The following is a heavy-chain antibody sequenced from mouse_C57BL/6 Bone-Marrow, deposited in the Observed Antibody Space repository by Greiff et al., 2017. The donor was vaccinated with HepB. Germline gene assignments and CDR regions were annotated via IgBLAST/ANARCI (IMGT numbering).Heavy chain of an antibody. Sequence: EVKLMESGPGLVKPSQSLSLTCSVTGYSITSGYYWNWIRQFPGNKLEWMGYISYDGSNNYNPSLKNRISITRDTSKNQFFLKLNSVTTEDTATYYCARLFPWFAYWGQGTLVTVSA. CDR3: ARLFPWFAY. J-gene: IGHJ3*01. CDR2: ISYDGSN. CDR1: GYSITSGYY. V-gene: IGHV3-6*01.